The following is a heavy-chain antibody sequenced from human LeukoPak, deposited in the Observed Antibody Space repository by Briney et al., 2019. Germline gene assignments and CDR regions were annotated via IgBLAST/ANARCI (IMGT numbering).Heavy chain of an antibody. CDR1: GFTFSNYD. Sequence: GASLRLSCVASGFTFSNYDMSWVRQAPGKGLEWVSAITGSGTNTYYADSLKGRFTISRDNSKNTVFLQMNSLRHEDTAIYYCVIWGDYDVLTGYYVPDYWGQGTLVTVSS. V-gene: IGHV3-23*01. CDR2: ITGSGTNT. CDR3: VIWGDYDVLTGYYVPDY. J-gene: IGHJ4*02. D-gene: IGHD3-9*01.